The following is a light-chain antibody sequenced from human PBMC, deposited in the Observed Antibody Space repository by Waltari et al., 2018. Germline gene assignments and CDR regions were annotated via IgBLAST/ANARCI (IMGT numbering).Light chain of an antibody. V-gene: IGKV3-15*01. CDR2: RAS. CDR1: QNVTTD. CDR3: QHYNNWPLT. J-gene: IGKJ4*01. Sequence: EIVMTQSPATLSVSPGERATLSSRASQNVTTDLAWYQQKPGQAPRLLIHRASIRATDIPGRFSGSGSGTEFTLTISGLQSEDFAVYFCQHYNNWPLTFGGGTKVEIK.